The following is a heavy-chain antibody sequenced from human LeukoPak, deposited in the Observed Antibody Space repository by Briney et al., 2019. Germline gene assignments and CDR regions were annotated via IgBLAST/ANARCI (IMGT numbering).Heavy chain of an antibody. V-gene: IGHV4-34*01. Sequence: SETLSLTCAVYGGSFSGYYWSWIRQPPGKGLEWIGEINHSGSTNYNPSLKSRVTISVDTSKNQFSLKVSSVTAADTAVYYCARGNRRCCSGGSCPQIAYYYYGMDVWGQGTTVTVPS. CDR1: GGSFSGYY. CDR2: INHSGST. J-gene: IGHJ6*02. D-gene: IGHD2-15*01. CDR3: ARGNRRCCSGGSCPQIAYYYYGMDV.